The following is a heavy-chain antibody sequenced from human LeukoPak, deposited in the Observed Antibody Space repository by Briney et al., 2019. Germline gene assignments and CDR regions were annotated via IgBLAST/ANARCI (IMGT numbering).Heavy chain of an antibody. CDR1: GFTFSSYG. Sequence: GRSLRLSCAASGFTFSSYGMHWVRQAPGKGLEWVAVIWYDGSNKYYADSVKGRFTISRDNSKNTLYLQMNSLRAEDTAVYYCAKGYGDYDVWGQGTLVTVSS. J-gene: IGHJ4*02. D-gene: IGHD4-17*01. V-gene: IGHV3-33*06. CDR2: IWYDGSNK. CDR3: AKGYGDYDV.